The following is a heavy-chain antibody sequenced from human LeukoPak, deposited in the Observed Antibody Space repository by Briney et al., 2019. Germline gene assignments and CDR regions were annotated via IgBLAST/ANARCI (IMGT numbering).Heavy chain of an antibody. CDR3: ARDYSSSSGKHAFDI. V-gene: IGHV3-23*01. Sequence: GGSLRLSCVASGFTFSSSAMSWVRQAPGKGLEWVSSISSSGGITYYADSVKGRFTISRDNAKNSLYLQMNSLRAEDTAVYYCARDYSSSSGKHAFDIWGQGTMVTVSS. CDR1: GFTFSSSA. CDR2: ISSSGGIT. J-gene: IGHJ3*02. D-gene: IGHD6-13*01.